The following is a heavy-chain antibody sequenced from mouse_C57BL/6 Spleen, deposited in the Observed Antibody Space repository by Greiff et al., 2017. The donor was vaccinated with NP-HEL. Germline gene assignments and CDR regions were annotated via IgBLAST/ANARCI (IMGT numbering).Heavy chain of an antibody. CDR1: GYTFTSYW. D-gene: IGHD1-1*01. V-gene: IGHV1-55*01. Sequence: QVQLKESGAELVKPGASVKMSCKASGYTFTSYWITWVKQRPGQGLEWIGDIYPGSGSTNYNEKFKSKATLTVDTSSSTAYMQLSSLTSEDSAVYYCASEEYGSSYPAWFAYWGQGTLVTVSA. J-gene: IGHJ3*01. CDR2: IYPGSGST. CDR3: ASEEYGSSYPAWFAY.